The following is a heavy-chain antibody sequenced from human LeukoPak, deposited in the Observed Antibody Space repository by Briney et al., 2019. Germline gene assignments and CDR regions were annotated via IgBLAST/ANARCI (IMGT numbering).Heavy chain of an antibody. D-gene: IGHD5-18*01. Sequence: ASVKVSCKASGYTFTSYYMHWVRQAPGQGLEWMGIINPSGGSTSYAQKFQGRVTMTRDTSTSTVYMELSRLRSDDTAVYYCARGTRGYSYGYTYDYWGQGTLVTVSS. CDR2: INPSGGST. J-gene: IGHJ4*02. CDR1: GYTFTSYY. CDR3: ARGTRGYSYGYTYDY. V-gene: IGHV1-46*01.